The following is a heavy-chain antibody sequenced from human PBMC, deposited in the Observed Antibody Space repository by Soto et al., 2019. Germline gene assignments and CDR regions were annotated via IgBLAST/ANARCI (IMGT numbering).Heavy chain of an antibody. J-gene: IGHJ4*02. CDR3: ARAPYYYDSSGYFDY. D-gene: IGHD3-22*01. Sequence: QLQLQESGPGLMKPSETLSLTCTVSGGSISSSSYYWGWIRQPPGKGLEWIGSIYYSGSTYYNPSLKSRVTISVDTSKNQFSLKLSSVTAADTAVYYCARAPYYYDSSGYFDYWGQGTLVTVSS. V-gene: IGHV4-39*01. CDR1: GGSISSSSYY. CDR2: IYYSGST.